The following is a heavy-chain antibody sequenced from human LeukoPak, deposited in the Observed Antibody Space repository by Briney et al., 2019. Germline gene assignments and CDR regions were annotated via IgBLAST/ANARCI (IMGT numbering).Heavy chain of an antibody. V-gene: IGHV3-53*01. CDR1: GFTVSSNY. CDR2: IYSGGST. D-gene: IGHD5-12*01. J-gene: IGHJ6*03. CDR3: ARVEGGSYYYYYYMDV. Sequence: PGGSLRLSCAASGFTVSSNYMSWVRQAPGKGLGWVSVIYSGGSTYYADSVKGRFTISRDNSKNTLYLQMNSLRAEDTAVYYCARVEGGSYYYYYYMDVWGKGTTVTVSS.